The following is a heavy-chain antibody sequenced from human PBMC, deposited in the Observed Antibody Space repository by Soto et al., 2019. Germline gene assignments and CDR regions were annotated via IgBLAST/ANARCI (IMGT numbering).Heavy chain of an antibody. V-gene: IGHV3-30-3*01. J-gene: IGHJ6*02. CDR3: ARGNMDV. CDR1: AFTLSKFA. Sequence: QVQLVESGGGVVQPGRSLRLSCAASAFTLSKFAIHWVRQAPGKGLEWVAVTSKDGINTYYADSVKGRFTISRDNSKSTIYLQMNSLRTEDTALYYCARGNMDVWGQGTAVTVSS. D-gene: IGHD1-1*01. CDR2: TSKDGINT.